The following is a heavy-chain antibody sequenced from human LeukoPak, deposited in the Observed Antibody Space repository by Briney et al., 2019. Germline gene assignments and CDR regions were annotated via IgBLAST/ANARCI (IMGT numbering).Heavy chain of an antibody. Sequence: GGSLRLSCAASGFIFSSYGMHWVRQAPGKGLEWVALIWYNGSNKDYADSVKGRFTISRDNPKNTLYLQMNSLRADDTAVYYCARDEYGGRLRGHDYYGMDVWGQGTTVTVSS. V-gene: IGHV3-33*01. CDR1: GFIFSSYG. CDR2: IWYNGSNK. J-gene: IGHJ6*02. CDR3: ARDEYGGRLRGHDYYGMDV. D-gene: IGHD3-16*01.